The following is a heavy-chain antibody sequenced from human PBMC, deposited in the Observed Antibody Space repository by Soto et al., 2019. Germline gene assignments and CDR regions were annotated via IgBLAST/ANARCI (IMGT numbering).Heavy chain of an antibody. D-gene: IGHD3-22*01. J-gene: IGHJ3*02. CDR1: GGSISSSSYY. Sequence: QLQLQESGPGLVKPSETLSLTCTVSGGSISSSSYYWGWIRQPPGKGLEWIGSIYYSGSTYYNPSLKSRVTISVDTSKNQFSLKLSSVTAADTAVYYCASITMIVVDLGPNAFDIWGQGTMVTVSS. CDR2: IYYSGST. CDR3: ASITMIVVDLGPNAFDI. V-gene: IGHV4-39*01.